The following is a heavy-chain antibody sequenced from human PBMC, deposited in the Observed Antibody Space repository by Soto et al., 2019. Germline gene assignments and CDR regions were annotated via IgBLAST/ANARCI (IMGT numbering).Heavy chain of an antibody. J-gene: IGHJ4*02. V-gene: IGHV4-59*01. CDR3: ARESTIFGVVIPDY. CDR1: GGSISSYY. Sequence: SETLSLTCTVSGGSISSYYWSWIRQPPGKGLEWIGYIYYSGSTNYNPSLKSRVTISVDTSKNQFSLKLSSVTAADTAVYYCARESTIFGVVIPDYWGQETLVTVSS. CDR2: IYYSGST. D-gene: IGHD3-3*01.